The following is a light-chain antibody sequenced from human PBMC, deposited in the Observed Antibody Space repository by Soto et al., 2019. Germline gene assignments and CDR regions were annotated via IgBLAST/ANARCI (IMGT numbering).Light chain of an antibody. Sequence: DIVMTQSPLSLPVTPGEPASISCRSSQSLLHSNGYNYLDWYLQKPGQSPKLLIYLGSNRASGVPIRFSGSGSGTDFTLKISRVEAEDVGVYYCMQALHTPFTFGPGTKVDIK. V-gene: IGKV2-28*01. J-gene: IGKJ3*01. CDR1: QSLLHSNGYNY. CDR3: MQALHTPFT. CDR2: LGS.